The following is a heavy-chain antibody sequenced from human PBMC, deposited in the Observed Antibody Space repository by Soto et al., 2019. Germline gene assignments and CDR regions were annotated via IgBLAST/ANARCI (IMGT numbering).Heavy chain of an antibody. V-gene: IGHV1-18*01. CDR1: GYIFNKYG. CDR3: ARGRGVVIPAGTPDAFDV. CDR2: ISAFNGYT. D-gene: IGHD2-21*01. J-gene: IGHJ3*01. Sequence: VASVKVSCKASGYIFNKYGFNWVRQAPGQGLGWMGRISAFNGYTNFAQKFQGRVTLTTDTSTNTAYMELSSLRSDDTAIYYCARGRGVVIPAGTPDAFDVWGQGTMVTVSS.